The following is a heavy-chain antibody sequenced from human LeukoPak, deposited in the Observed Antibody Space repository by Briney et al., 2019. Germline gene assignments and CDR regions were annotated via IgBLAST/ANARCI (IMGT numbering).Heavy chain of an antibody. CDR3: AKASALWFGELFFFDY. CDR2: ISGSGGST. J-gene: IGHJ4*02. Sequence: GSLRLSCAASGFTFSSYAMSWVRQAPGKGLEWVSAISGSGGSTYYADSVKGRFTISRDNSKNTLYLQMNSLRAEDTAVYYCAKASALWFGELFFFDYWGQGTLVTVSS. CDR1: GFTFSSYA. D-gene: IGHD3-10*01. V-gene: IGHV3-23*01.